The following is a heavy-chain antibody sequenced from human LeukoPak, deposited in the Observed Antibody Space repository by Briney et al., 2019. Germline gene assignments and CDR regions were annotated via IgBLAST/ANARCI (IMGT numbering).Heavy chain of an antibody. V-gene: IGHV4-39*01. CDR1: GGSISSSTYY. CDR3: ASSPGGYCSSASCYTGGYFDY. Sequence: SETLSLTYTVSGGSISSSTYYWVWIRQPPGKGLEWIGSIYYNGSTYYNPSLKSRVTISVDTSKNQFSLRLSSVTATDRAVYYCASSPGGYCSSASCYTGGYFDYWGQGSLVTVSS. D-gene: IGHD2-2*02. J-gene: IGHJ4*02. CDR2: IYYNGST.